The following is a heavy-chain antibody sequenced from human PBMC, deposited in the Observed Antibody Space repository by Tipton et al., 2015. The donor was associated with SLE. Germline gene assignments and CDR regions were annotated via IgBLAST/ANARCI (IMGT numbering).Heavy chain of an antibody. Sequence: TLSLTCTVSGGSISSSSYYWGWIRQPPGKGLEWIGSIYYSGSTYYNPSLKSRVTISVDTSKNQFSLKLSSVTAADTAVYYCARLGEVVVVPAATFDYWGQGTLVTVSS. CDR3: ARLGEVVVVPAATFDY. V-gene: IGHV4-39*01. CDR1: GGSISSSSYY. CDR2: IYYSGST. J-gene: IGHJ4*02. D-gene: IGHD2-2*01.